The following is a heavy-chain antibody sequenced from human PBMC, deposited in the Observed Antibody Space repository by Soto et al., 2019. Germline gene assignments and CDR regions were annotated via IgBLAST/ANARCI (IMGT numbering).Heavy chain of an antibody. D-gene: IGHD2-15*01. V-gene: IGHV4-34*01. CDR3: ARGWVVTPRYYYCYYGMDV. CDR1: GGSFSGYY. J-gene: IGHJ6*02. Sequence: PSETLSLTCAVYGGSFSGYYWSWIRQPPGKGLEWIGEINHSGSTNYNPSLKSRVTISVDTSKNQFSLKLSSVTAADTAVYYCARGWVVTPRYYYCYYGMDVWGQGTTVTVSS. CDR2: INHSGST.